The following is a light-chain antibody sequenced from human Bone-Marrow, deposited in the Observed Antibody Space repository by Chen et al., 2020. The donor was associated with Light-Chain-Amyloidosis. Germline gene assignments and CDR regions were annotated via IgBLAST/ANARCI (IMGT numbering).Light chain of an antibody. J-gene: IGLJ1*01. V-gene: IGLV3-25*03. CDR3: QSADSSGSHV. Sequence: SYELTQPPSVSVSPGQTARITCFGDVLPKQYAYWYQQKPGQAPLLVIYEDSERPSGIPDRFSGSSSGTTVTLTISGVQAEDEADYYCQSADSSGSHVFGTGTKVTVL. CDR1: VLPKQY. CDR2: EDS.